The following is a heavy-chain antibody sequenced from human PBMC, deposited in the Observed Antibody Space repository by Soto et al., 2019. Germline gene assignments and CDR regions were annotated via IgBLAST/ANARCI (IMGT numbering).Heavy chain of an antibody. D-gene: IGHD2-8*01. Sequence: GGSLRLSCAASGFTFSSYAMHWVRQAPGKGLEWVAVISYDGSNKYYADSVKGRFTISRDNSKNTLYLQMNSLRAEDTAVYYCARGHCTNGVCYRELLDYWGQGTLVTVSS. CDR3: ARGHCTNGVCYRELLDY. CDR2: ISYDGSNK. V-gene: IGHV3-30-3*01. J-gene: IGHJ4*02. CDR1: GFTFSSYA.